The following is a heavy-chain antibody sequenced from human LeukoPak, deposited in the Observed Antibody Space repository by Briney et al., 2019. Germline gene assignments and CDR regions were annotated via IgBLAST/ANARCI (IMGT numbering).Heavy chain of an antibody. V-gene: IGHV3-11*04. D-gene: IGHD3-3*01. Sequence: GGSLRLSCAASGFTFSDYYMSWIRQAPGKGLEWVSYISSSGSTIYYADSVKGRFTISRDNAKNSLYLQMNSLRAEDTAVYYCARDAYYDFWSGYYNPTRDAFDIWGQGTMVTVSS. CDR2: ISSSGSTI. CDR3: ARDAYYDFWSGYYNPTRDAFDI. CDR1: GFTFSDYY. J-gene: IGHJ3*02.